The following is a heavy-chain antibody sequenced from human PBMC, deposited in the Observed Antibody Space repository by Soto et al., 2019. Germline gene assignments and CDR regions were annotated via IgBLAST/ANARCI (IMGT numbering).Heavy chain of an antibody. CDR2: IIPMFGTA. D-gene: IGHD3-22*01. Sequence: SVKVSCKASGDTFSIYSINWVRQAPGQGLEWMGGIIPMFGTANYAQKFKGRVTITAGESTSTVYMELSSLRSEDTAVYYCARVGPAHYYDSSGYYSPHDDSGQGTLVTVSS. CDR1: GDTFSIYS. V-gene: IGHV1-69*13. CDR3: ARVGPAHYYDSSGYYSPHDD. J-gene: IGHJ4*02.